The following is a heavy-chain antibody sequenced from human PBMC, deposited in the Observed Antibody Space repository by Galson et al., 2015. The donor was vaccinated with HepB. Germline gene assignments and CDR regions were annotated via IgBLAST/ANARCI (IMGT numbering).Heavy chain of an antibody. CDR3: ARGYSTAWSPGY. Sequence: SLRLSCAASGFNFNDYWMHWVRQGPGKGLVWVSSISDYGENTRYADSVRGRFTISRDNAKNTLYLQMNSLRAEDTGLYYCARGYSTAWSPGYWGQGTLVTASS. D-gene: IGHD6-19*01. CDR1: GFNFNDYW. J-gene: IGHJ4*02. V-gene: IGHV3-74*01. CDR2: ISDYGENT.